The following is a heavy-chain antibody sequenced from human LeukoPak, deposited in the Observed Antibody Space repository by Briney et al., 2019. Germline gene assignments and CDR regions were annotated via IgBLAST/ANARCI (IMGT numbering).Heavy chain of an antibody. CDR3: ARAVRDGYNSWYFDL. Sequence: GGSLRLSCAASGFTFSSYWMSWVRQAPGKGLEWVANIKQDGSEKYYADSVKGRFTISRDNAKNSLHLQMNSLRAEDTAVYYCARAVRDGYNSWYFDLWGRGTLVTVSS. V-gene: IGHV3-7*02. J-gene: IGHJ2*01. CDR1: GFTFSSYW. CDR2: IKQDGSEK. D-gene: IGHD5-24*01.